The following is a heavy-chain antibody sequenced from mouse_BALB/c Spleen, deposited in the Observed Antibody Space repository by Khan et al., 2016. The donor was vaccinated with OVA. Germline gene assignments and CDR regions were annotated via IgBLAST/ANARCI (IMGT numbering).Heavy chain of an antibody. D-gene: IGHD1-1*01. Sequence: QVQLQQPGAELVKAGASVKMSCKASGYTFTSYWMHWVQQRLGQGLEWIAETNPTNGRTYYDEKFKSKATLTVDKSSSTAYMLLSGPTFEDSAVYYCARIKKIVATYFDYWGQGTTLTVSS. V-gene: IGHV1S81*02. CDR2: TNPTNGRT. CDR1: GYTFTSYW. J-gene: IGHJ2*01. CDR3: ARIKKIVATYFDY.